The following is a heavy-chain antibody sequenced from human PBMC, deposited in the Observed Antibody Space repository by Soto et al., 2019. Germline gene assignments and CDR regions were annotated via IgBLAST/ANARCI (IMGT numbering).Heavy chain of an antibody. V-gene: IGHV4-59*08. CDR1: GDSISTDY. J-gene: IGHJ4*02. Sequence: SETLSLTCTVSGDSISTDYWSWIRQPPGKGLEWIGFIYHSGSTNYNPSLKSRVTISVDKSKNQFSLKLSSVTAADTAVYYCARQTGHGYFDYWGQGTLVTVSS. CDR2: IYHSGST. CDR3: ARQTGHGYFDY.